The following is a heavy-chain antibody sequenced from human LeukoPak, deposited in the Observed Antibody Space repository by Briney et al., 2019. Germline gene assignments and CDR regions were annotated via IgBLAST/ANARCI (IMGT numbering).Heavy chain of an antibody. D-gene: IGHD5-18*01. CDR2: MNPNSGNT. CDR1: GYTFTSYD. CDR3: ARGRPLHVDTAMVSAAHPEPRKGTFDY. V-gene: IGHV1-8*01. Sequence: GASVNVSCKASGYTFTSYDINWVRQATGQGLEWMGWMNPNSGNTGYAQKVRGRVTMTRNTSISTAYMELSSLRSEDTAVYYCARGRPLHVDTAMVSAAHPEPRKGTFDYWGQGTLVTVSS. J-gene: IGHJ4*02.